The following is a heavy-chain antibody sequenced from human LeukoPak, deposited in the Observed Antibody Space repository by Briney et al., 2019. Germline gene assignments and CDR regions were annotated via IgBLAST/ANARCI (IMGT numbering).Heavy chain of an antibody. D-gene: IGHD5-18*01. CDR2: VFDSGRT. CDR1: GGSMTTHH. V-gene: IGHV4-59*11. CDR3: TTIKRGNIFGYFDF. J-gene: IGHJ4*02. Sequence: SETLSLTCTVPGGSMTTHHWNWFRQTPGKGLEWIGYVFDSGRTKENPSLKSRVTLSADTSKNQLSLRLSSVTAADTAVYYCTTIKRGNIFGYFDFWGQGILVTVSS.